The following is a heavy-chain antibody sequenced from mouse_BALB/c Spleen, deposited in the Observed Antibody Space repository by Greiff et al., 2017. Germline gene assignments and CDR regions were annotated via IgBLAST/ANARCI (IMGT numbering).Heavy chain of an antibody. CDR3: ARYGNYAMDY. J-gene: IGHJ4*01. V-gene: IGHV5-17*02. D-gene: IGHD2-1*01. CDR1: GFTFSSFG. Sequence: EVKVVESGGGLVQPGGSRKLSCAASGFTFSSFGMHWVRQAPEKGLEWVAYISSGSSTIYYADTVKGRFTISRDNPKNTLFLQMTSLRSEDTAMYYCARYGNYAMDYWGQGTSVTVSS. CDR2: ISSGSSTI.